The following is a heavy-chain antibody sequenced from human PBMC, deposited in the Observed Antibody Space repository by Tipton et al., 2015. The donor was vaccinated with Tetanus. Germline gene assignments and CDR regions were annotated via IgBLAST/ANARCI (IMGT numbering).Heavy chain of an antibody. CDR3: ARGRTMSGVVAPFDL. Sequence: TLSLTCTVSGGSISDKKYYWGWIRQPPGKGLEWIGEVNQSGSTKYNPSFNSRAAISVDTSKSQFSLRVRSVTAADTAVYYCARGRTMSGVVAPFDLWGQGTQVTVSS. CDR2: VNQSGST. J-gene: IGHJ4*02. V-gene: IGHV4-39*07. CDR1: GGSISDKKYY. D-gene: IGHD3-3*01.